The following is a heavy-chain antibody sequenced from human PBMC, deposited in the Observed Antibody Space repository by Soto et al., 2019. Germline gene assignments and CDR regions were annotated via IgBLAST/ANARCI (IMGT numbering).Heavy chain of an antibody. J-gene: IGHJ3*02. V-gene: IGHV1-46*01. CDR2: INPSGGST. D-gene: IGHD3-10*01. Sequence: ASVKVSFKASGHTFTSYYMHWVRQAPGQGLEWMGIINPSGGSTSHAQKFQGRVTMTRDTSKNQFSLKLSSVTAADTAVYYCARRYGSCFDIWGQGTMVTVSS. CDR3: ARRYGSCFDI. CDR1: GHTFTSYY.